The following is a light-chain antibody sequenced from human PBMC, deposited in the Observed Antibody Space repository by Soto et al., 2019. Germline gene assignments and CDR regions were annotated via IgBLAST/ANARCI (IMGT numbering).Light chain of an antibody. J-gene: IGLJ1*01. CDR1: SSDIGSFTF. V-gene: IGLV2-14*03. CDR2: DVN. CDR3: RSYTSSSTHV. Sequence: QSALTQPASVSGSPGQSITISCTGTSSDIGSFTFVSWYQQHPGKVPKLMIFDVNRRPSGVSDRFSGSKSGNTASLTISGLQAEYEGDYYCRSYTSSSTHVFGSGTKLTVL.